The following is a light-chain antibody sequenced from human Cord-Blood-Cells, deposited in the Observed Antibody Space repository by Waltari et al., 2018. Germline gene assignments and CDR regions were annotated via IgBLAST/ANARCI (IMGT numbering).Light chain of an antibody. CDR1: QSVSSN. Sequence: EIVMTQSPATLSVSPGERATLSCRASQSVSSNLAWYQQKPGQAPRLLIYGASTRATGMPARFSGSGSGTEFTLTISSLQSEDFAVYYCQQYNKVWTFGQGTKVEIK. J-gene: IGKJ1*01. CDR3: QQYNKVWT. V-gene: IGKV3-15*01. CDR2: GAS.